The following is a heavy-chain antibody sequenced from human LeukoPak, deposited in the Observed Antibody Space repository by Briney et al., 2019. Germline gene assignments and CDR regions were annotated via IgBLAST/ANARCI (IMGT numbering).Heavy chain of an antibody. CDR1: GGSISSYY. CDR2: IYYSGST. V-gene: IGHV4-59*01. J-gene: IGHJ4*02. CDR3: ARVQESQIDYYFDY. D-gene: IGHD3-9*01. Sequence: SETLSLTCTVSGGSISSYYWSWIRQPPGKGLEWIGYIYYSGSTNYNPSLKSRVTISVVTSKNQFSLKLSSVTAADTAVYYCARVQESQIDYYFDYWGQGTLVTVSS.